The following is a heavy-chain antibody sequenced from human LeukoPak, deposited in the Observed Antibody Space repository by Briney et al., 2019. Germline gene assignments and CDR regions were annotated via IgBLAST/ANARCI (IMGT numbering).Heavy chain of an antibody. CDR1: GYTFTSYG. CDR2: ISPYNGNT. CDR3: ARDRQCGY. Sequence: PAASVKVSRKASGYTFTSYGISWGRHAPGQGLGWMGWISPYNGNTNYAPKLQGRLTMTTDTSTSTAYMELRSLRSGDTAVYYCARDRQCGYWGQGTLVTVSS. V-gene: IGHV1-18*01. D-gene: IGHD2-21*01. J-gene: IGHJ4*02.